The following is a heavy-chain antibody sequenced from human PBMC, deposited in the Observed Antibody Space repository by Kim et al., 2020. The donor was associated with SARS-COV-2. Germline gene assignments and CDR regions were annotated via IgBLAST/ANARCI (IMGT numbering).Heavy chain of an antibody. CDR3: AKGLNNWQYTNLDY. Sequence: GGSLRLSCAASGFTFSSYAMSWVRQAPGKGLEWVSVIYSAATSTYYADSVKGRFTISRDNSKNTLYLQINSLRAEDTAVYFCAKGLNNWQYTNLDYWGQGTLVTVSS. D-gene: IGHD1-1*01. V-gene: IGHV3-23*03. CDR2: IYSAATST. CDR1: GFTFSSYA. J-gene: IGHJ4*02.